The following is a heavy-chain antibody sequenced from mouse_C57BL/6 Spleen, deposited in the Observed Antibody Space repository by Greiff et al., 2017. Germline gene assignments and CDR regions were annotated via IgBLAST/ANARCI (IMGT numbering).Heavy chain of an antibody. Sequence: QVQLQQSGAELVRPGASVTLSCKASGYTFTDYEMHWVKQTPVHGLEWIGAIDPETGGTAYNQKFKGKAILTADKSSSTAYMELRSLTSEDSAVYYCTRWGDEAMDYWGQGTSVTVSS. D-gene: IGHD3-3*01. V-gene: IGHV1-15*01. CDR1: GYTFTDYE. CDR3: TRWGDEAMDY. CDR2: IDPETGGT. J-gene: IGHJ4*01.